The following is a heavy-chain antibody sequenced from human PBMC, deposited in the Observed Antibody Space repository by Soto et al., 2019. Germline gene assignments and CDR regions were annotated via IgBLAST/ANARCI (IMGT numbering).Heavy chain of an antibody. J-gene: IGHJ4*02. CDR3: AKDYDFWSGYPLYYFDY. V-gene: IGHV3-23*01. D-gene: IGHD3-3*01. CDR2: ISGSGGST. Sequence: EVQLLESGGGLVQPGGSLRLSCAASGFTFSSYAMSWVRQAPGKGLEWVSAISGSGGSTHYADSVKGRFTISRDNSKNTLYLQMNSLRAEDTAVYYCAKDYDFWSGYPLYYFDYWGQGTLVTVSS. CDR1: GFTFSSYA.